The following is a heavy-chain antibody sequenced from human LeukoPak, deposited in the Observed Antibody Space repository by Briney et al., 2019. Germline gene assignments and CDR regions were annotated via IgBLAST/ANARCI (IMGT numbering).Heavy chain of an antibody. Sequence: PGGSLRLSCVASGFTFNNYAMTWVRQAPGKGLEWVSGISGSGGATYYADSVKGRFTISRDDPHNTLYLQMNSLRAEDTAVYGSGTYYLMYYFDYWGQGALVTVSS. CDR3: GTYYLMYYFDY. CDR2: ISGSGGAT. J-gene: IGHJ4*02. V-gene: IGHV3-23*01. D-gene: IGHD3-10*01. CDR1: GFTFNNYA.